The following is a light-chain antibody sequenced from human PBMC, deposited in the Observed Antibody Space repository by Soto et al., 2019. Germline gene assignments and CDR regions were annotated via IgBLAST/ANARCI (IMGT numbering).Light chain of an antibody. J-gene: IGLJ1*01. V-gene: IGLV2-23*01. CDR1: SSDVGSYDL. CDR3: CSYAGSNTYV. CDR2: EGT. Sequence: ALTQPASVSGSPGQSITISCTGTSSDVGSYDLVSWYQQHPGKPPKLMIYEGTKRPSGISNRFSGSKSGNTASLTISGLQAEDETDYYCCSYAGSNTYVFGTGTKVTVL.